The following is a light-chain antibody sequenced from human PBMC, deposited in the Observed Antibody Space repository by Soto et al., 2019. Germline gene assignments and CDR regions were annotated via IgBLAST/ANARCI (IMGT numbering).Light chain of an antibody. CDR1: SSDVGGYNY. CDR3: CSFAGNYIYV. CDR2: DVS. V-gene: IGLV2-11*01. J-gene: IGLJ1*01. Sequence: QSALTQPRSVSGSHGQSVTISCTGTSSDVGGYNYVSWYLQHPGKAPKVMIYDVSKRPSGVPDRFSGSKSGNTASLTISGLQSEDEADYYCCSFAGNYIYVFGTGTKVTVL.